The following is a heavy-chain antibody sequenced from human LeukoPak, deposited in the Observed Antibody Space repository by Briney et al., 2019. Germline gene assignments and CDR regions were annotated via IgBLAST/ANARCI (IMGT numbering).Heavy chain of an antibody. V-gene: IGHV4-34*01. J-gene: IGHJ4*02. CDR1: GGSFSGYY. D-gene: IGHD3-3*01. CDR3: ARTRAIFGVVMVFDY. Sequence: SETLSLTCAVYGGSFSGYYWSWIRQPPGKGLEWIGEINHSGSTNYNPSLKSRVTISVDTSKNQFSLKLSSVTAADTAVYYCARTRAIFGVVMVFDYWGQGTLVTVSS. CDR2: INHSGST.